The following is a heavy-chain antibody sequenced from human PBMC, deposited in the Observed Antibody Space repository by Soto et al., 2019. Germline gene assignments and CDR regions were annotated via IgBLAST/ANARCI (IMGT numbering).Heavy chain of an antibody. V-gene: IGHV3-23*01. CDR1: GFTFSNYA. Sequence: PGGSLSLSCAASGFTFSNYAISWVRQAPGKGLEWVSIISGSGDTSYYADSVKGRFTISRDNSRNTLYLQMNSLRAGDSAKYYCAKEGTSGLYYFDYWGPGTLVTVSS. D-gene: IGHD6-19*01. J-gene: IGHJ4*02. CDR3: AKEGTSGLYYFDY. CDR2: ISGSGDTS.